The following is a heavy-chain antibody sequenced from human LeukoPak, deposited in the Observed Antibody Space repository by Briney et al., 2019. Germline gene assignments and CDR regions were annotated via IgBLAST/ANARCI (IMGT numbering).Heavy chain of an antibody. Sequence: ASVKVSCKASGYTFTSYGISWVRQAPGQGLEWMGWISAYNGNTNYAQKLQGGVTMTTDTSTSTAYMELRSLRSDDTAVYYCATMSGYSSGWYFDYWGQGTLVTVSS. D-gene: IGHD6-19*01. CDR3: ATMSGYSSGWYFDY. CDR1: GYTFTSYG. V-gene: IGHV1-18*01. CDR2: ISAYNGNT. J-gene: IGHJ4*02.